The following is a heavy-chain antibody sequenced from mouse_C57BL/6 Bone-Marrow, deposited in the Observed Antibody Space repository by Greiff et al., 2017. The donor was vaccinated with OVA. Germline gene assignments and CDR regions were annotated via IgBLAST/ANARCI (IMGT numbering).Heavy chain of an antibody. V-gene: IGHV1-19*01. CDR1: GYTFTDYY. J-gene: IGHJ4*01. CDR3: ARSLYYGNYVLMDY. D-gene: IGHD2-1*01. CDR2: INPYNGGT. Sequence: EVQRVESGPVLVKPGASVKMSCKASGYTFTDYYMNWVKQSHGKSLEWIGVINPYNGGTSYNQKFKGKATLTVDKSSSTAYMELNSLTSEDSAVYYCARSLYYGNYVLMDYWGQGTSVTVSS.